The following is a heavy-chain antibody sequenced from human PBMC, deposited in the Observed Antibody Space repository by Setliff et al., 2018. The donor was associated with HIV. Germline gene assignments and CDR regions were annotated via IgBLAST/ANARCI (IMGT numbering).Heavy chain of an antibody. J-gene: IGHJ6*02. CDR2: FTSYNNQA. D-gene: IGHD3-10*01. V-gene: IGHV1-18*01. CDR3: ARGGDPPYYFLGMDV. CDR1: GYTLAAYG. Sequence: ASVKVSCKISGYTLAAYGLNWVRQAPGQGPEWMGWFTSYNNQAEYAPKFQGRVTMTIDTSTSTAYMELRNLKYDDTAVYYCARGGDPPYYFLGMDVWGQGTTVTVSS.